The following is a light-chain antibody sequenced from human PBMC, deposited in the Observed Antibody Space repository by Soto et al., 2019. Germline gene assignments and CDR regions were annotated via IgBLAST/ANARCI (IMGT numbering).Light chain of an antibody. V-gene: IGKV1-5*03. J-gene: IGKJ1*01. CDR1: QSISSW. CDR3: QHYDGYPWT. Sequence: DIQMTQSPSTLSASVGDRVTITCRASQSISSWLAWYQQKPGKAPNLLIYKASTLESGVPSRFSGSGSGTEFTLTISSLQPDDFATYYCQHYDGYPWTFGQGTKLEIK. CDR2: KAS.